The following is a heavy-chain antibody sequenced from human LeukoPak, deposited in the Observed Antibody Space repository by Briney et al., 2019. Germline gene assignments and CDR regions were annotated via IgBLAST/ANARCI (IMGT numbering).Heavy chain of an antibody. CDR2: ISYDGSNK. D-gene: IGHD6-13*01. CDR3: AKESKASWYYFDY. Sequence: GRSLRLSCAASGFTFSSYAMHWVRQAPGKGLEWVAVISYDGSNKYYADSVKGRFTISRDNSKNTLYLQMNSLRAEDTAIYYCAKESKASWYYFDYWGQGTLVTVSS. V-gene: IGHV3-30-3*01. J-gene: IGHJ4*02. CDR1: GFTFSSYA.